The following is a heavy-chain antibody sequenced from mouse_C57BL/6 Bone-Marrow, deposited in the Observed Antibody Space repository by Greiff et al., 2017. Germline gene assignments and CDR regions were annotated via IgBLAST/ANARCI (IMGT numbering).Heavy chain of an antibody. J-gene: IGHJ4*01. V-gene: IGHV1-64*01. CDR1: GYTFTSYW. D-gene: IGHD1-1*01. CDR2: IHPTHGST. CDR3: ARRTTVVANHAMDD. Sequence: QVQLQQPGAELVKPGASVKLSCTASGYTFTSYWMHWVKQRPGQGLEWIGMIHPTHGSTNYNATFKSKATLTVDKSSSTAYMQLSSLTAEDAAVYYCARRTTVVANHAMDDGGQGTSVTVAS.